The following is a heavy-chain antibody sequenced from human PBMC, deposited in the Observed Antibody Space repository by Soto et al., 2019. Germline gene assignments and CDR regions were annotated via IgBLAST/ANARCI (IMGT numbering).Heavy chain of an antibody. Sequence: LSLTCAASGFTFSSYAMSWVRQAPGKGLEWVSAISGSGGSTYYADSVKGRFTISRDNSKNTLYLQMNSLRAEDTAVYYCAKFSGSYFDYWGQGTLVTVSS. J-gene: IGHJ4*02. CDR3: AKFSGSYFDY. D-gene: IGHD1-26*01. V-gene: IGHV3-23*01. CDR2: ISGSGGST. CDR1: GFTFSSYA.